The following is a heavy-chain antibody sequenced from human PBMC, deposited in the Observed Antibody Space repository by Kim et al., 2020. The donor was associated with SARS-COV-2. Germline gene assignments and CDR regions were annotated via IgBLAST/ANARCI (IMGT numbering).Heavy chain of an antibody. CDR1: GYTFTSYA. Sequence: ASVKVSCKASGYTFTSYAMHWVRQATGQRLEWMGWINVGNGDTKYSQKFQGRVTITRDTSASTAYMELSSLRSEDTAVYYCARGRGDYGDGHGWLFDYWGQGALVTVSS. CDR2: INVGNGDT. J-gene: IGHJ4*02. V-gene: IGHV1-3*01. CDR3: ARGRGDYGDGHGWLFDY. D-gene: IGHD4-17*01.